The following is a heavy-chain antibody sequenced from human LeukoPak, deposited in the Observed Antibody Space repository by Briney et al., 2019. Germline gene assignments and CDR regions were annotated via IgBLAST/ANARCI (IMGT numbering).Heavy chain of an antibody. Sequence: GGSLRLSCAASGLTFRFYGMHWVRQAPGKGLEWVAVISDDGCNIFHSDSVKGRFTISRDNSKNTLYLQMNSLRAEDTAVYYCARDRGGLGSAFDYWGQGTLVTVSS. J-gene: IGHJ4*02. CDR1: GLTFRFYG. CDR3: ARDRGGLGSAFDY. CDR2: ISDDGCNI. D-gene: IGHD3-10*01. V-gene: IGHV3-30*03.